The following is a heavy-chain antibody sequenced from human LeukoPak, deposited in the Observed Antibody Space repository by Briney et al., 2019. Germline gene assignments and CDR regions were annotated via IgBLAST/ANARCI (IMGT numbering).Heavy chain of an antibody. CDR3: ARGAGYNYPYYFDY. CDR2: ISYDGSNK. D-gene: IGHD5-24*01. J-gene: IGHJ4*02. Sequence: GGSLRLSCAASGFTFSSYGMHWVRQAPGKGLEWVAVISYDGSNKYYADYVKGRFTISRDNSKNTLYLQMNSLRAEDTAVYYCARGAGYNYPYYFDYWGQGTLVTVSS. V-gene: IGHV3-30*03. CDR1: GFTFSSYG.